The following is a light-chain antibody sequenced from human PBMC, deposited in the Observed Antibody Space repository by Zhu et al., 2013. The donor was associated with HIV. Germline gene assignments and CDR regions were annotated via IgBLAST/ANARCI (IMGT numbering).Light chain of an antibody. Sequence: SYELTQPPSVSVAPGKTASITCEGNNIGSKSVHWFEQKPGQAPVLVVYDDGDRPSGIPERFSGSNSGNTATLSITRVEAGDEADYYCQVWDSSSDHLVVFGGGTKLTVL. V-gene: IGLV3-21*03. CDR1: NIGSKS. J-gene: IGLJ2*01. CDR3: QVWDSSSDHLVV. CDR2: DDG.